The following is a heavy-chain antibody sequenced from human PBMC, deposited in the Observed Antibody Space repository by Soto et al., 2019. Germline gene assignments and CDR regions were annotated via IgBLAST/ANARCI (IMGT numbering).Heavy chain of an antibody. D-gene: IGHD3-10*01. Sequence: QVQLVQSGAEVKRPGSSVKFSCKASGNTFTFYSFNGVGQAPGIGLEWMGRINPILSMSNYAQRFQGRVTMTADKSTSTAYMELSSLRSEDTAIYYCASSYGSGYRAFDYWGQGALVTVSS. CDR1: GNTFTFYS. V-gene: IGHV1-69*02. J-gene: IGHJ4*02. CDR2: INPILSMS. CDR3: ASSYGSGYRAFDY.